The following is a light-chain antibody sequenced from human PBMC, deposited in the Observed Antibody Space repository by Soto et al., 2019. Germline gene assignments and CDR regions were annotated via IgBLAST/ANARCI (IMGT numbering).Light chain of an antibody. CDR2: KAS. J-gene: IGKJ2*01. V-gene: IGKV1-5*03. CDR1: QSISSW. CDR3: QQYNSYSHT. Sequence: DIPMTQSPSTLSASVGDRVTITCRASQSISSWLAWYQQKPGKAPKLLIYKASSLESGVPPRFSGSGSGTEFTLTISSLQPDDFATYYCQQYNSYSHTFGQGTKLEIK.